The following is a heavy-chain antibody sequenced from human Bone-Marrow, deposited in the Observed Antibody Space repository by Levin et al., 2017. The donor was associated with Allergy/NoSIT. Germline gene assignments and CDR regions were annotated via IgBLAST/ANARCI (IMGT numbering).Heavy chain of an antibody. Sequence: SETLSLTCDVYGGSFGGVYWSWLRQPPGKGLEWIGELSHRGSTTYNPSLKSLVTISLDTSRNQFSVKLKPVTAADTAVYYCAVFSLRYGVVDIWGQGTMVTVSS. J-gene: IGHJ3*02. CDR1: GGSFGGVY. CDR3: AVFSLRYGVVDI. V-gene: IGHV4-34*01. D-gene: IGHD4-17*01. CDR2: LSHRGST.